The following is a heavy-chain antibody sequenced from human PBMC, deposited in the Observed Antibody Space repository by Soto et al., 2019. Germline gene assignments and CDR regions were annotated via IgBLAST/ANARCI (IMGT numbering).Heavy chain of an antibody. CDR2: INQSGST. D-gene: IGHD2-2*01. CDR1: GGSFSGHY. V-gene: IGHV4-34*01. CDR3: AVVINWFDP. Sequence: QVQLQQLGAGLLKPSETLSLTCAVYGGSFSGHYWTWIRQSPGQGLEWIGEINQSGSTNYNPSRKIRVTMSVDTSKNQFSLKLNSVTAADSAIYYCAVVINWFDPWGQGTLVTVSS. J-gene: IGHJ5*02.